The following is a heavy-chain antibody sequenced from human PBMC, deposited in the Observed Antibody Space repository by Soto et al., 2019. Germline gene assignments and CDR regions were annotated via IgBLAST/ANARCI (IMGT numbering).Heavy chain of an antibody. D-gene: IGHD6-25*01. J-gene: IGHJ4*02. CDR2: ISSSSSYI. CDR1: GFTFSSYS. V-gene: IGHV3-21*01. CDR3: ARDGIAADLPFDY. Sequence: EVQLVESGGGLVKPGGSLRLSCAASGFTFSSYSMNWVRQAPGKGLEWVSSISSSSSYIYYADSVKGRFTISRDNAKNSLYLQMNSLRAEDTAVYYCARDGIAADLPFDYWGQGTLVTVSS.